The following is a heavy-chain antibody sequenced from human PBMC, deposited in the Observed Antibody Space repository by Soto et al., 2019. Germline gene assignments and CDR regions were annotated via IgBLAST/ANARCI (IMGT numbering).Heavy chain of an antibody. CDR2: VRGDNGHT. CDR3: ARDLGYCRSGTCYREWFDP. CDR1: GYTFTTHG. V-gene: IGHV1-18*01. D-gene: IGHD2-15*01. Sequence: QVQLVQSGAEVKKPGASVKVSCKASGYTFTTHGISWVRQVPGQGLEWRGWVRGDNGHTNYAQRLQGRVTMTTDTSKNTAYVELRSLRSDDTAVYYCARDLGYCRSGTCYREWFDPWGQGTLVTVSS. J-gene: IGHJ5*02.